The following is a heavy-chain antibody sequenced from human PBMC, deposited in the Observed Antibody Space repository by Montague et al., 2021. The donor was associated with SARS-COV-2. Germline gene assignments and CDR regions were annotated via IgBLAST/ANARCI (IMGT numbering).Heavy chain of an antibody. Sequence: SETLSLTCTVSGGSISSSSYYWGWIRQPPGKGLEWLGSIYYSGSTYYXXXLKSRVTISVDTSKNQFSLKLSSATAADTAVYYCARDLASFYGMDVWGQGTTVTVSS. CDR1: GGSISSSSYY. CDR3: ARDLASFYGMDV. CDR2: IYYSGST. V-gene: IGHV4-39*07. J-gene: IGHJ6*02.